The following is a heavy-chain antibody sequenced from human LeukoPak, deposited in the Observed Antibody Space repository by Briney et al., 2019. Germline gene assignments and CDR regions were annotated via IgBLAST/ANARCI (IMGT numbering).Heavy chain of an antibody. J-gene: IGHJ4*02. CDR1: GESFSSYY. CDR2: IYYSGST. CDR3: ARIDSSAYYRDY. D-gene: IGHD3-22*01. Sequence: PSETLSLTCAVYGESFSSYYWSWIRQPPGKGLEWIGSIYYSGSTYYNPSLKSRVTISVDTAKNQFSLKLSSVTAADTAVYYCARIDSSAYYRDYWGQGTLVTVSS. V-gene: IGHV4-39*01.